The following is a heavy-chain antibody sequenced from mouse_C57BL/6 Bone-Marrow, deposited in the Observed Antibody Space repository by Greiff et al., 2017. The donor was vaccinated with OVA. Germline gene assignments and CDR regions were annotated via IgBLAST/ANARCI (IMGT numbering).Heavy chain of an antibody. Sequence: EVQLQQSGAELVRPGASVKLCRTAPFFNIKDDYMHWVKQRPEQGLEWIGWIDPENGDTEYASKFQGKATITADTSSNTAYLQLSSLTSEDTAVYYCTLYYSNPGYWGQGTTLTVSS. CDR3: TLYYSNPGY. D-gene: IGHD2-5*01. CDR2: IDPENGDT. V-gene: IGHV14-4*01. CDR1: FFNIKDDY. J-gene: IGHJ2*01.